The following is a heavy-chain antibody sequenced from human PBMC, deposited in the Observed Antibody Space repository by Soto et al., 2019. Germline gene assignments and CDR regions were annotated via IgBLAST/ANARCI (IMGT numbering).Heavy chain of an antibody. J-gene: IGHJ4*02. D-gene: IGHD1-26*01. Sequence: QVHLVQSGDEVTKPGSSVKVSCKASGGTFSSYSINWVRQAPVQGLEWMGEIIPIFGTANYAQKFQCRVTITADESTSTAYMARSSLRSEDTAVYYCARDGGRHSGGIDYWGQGTLVTVSS. CDR1: GGTFSSYS. CDR2: IIPIFGTA. V-gene: IGHV1-69*01. CDR3: ARDGGRHSGGIDY.